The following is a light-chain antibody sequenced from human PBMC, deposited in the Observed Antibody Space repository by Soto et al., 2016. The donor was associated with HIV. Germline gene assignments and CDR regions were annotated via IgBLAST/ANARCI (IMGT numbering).Light chain of an antibody. J-gene: IGKJ2*01. CDR3: MQATHWPPT. V-gene: IGKV2-30*02. CDR2: KVS. CDR1: QSLVHTDGNTY. Sequence: DVVLTQPPLSLPVTLGQPASISCGSSQSLVHTDGNTYLSWFHQRPGQAPRRLIYKVSNRDSGVPERFSGSGSATNFILKISRVESEDFGIYFCMQATHWPPTFGQGTKLDVK.